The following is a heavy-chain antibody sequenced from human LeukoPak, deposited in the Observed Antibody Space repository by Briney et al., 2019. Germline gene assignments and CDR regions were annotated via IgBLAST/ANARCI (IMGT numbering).Heavy chain of an antibody. J-gene: IGHJ4*02. Sequence: SETLSLTCTVSGGSISSSSYYWGWIRQPPGKGLEWIGSIYYSGSTYYNPSLKSRVTISVDTSKNQFSLKLSSVTAADTAVYYCARGGYSYATNWGQGTLVTVSS. CDR1: GGSISSSSYY. V-gene: IGHV4-39*01. CDR3: ARGGYSYATN. D-gene: IGHD5-18*01. CDR2: IYYSGST.